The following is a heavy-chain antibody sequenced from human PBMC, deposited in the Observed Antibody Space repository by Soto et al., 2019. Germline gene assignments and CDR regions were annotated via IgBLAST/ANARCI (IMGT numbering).Heavy chain of an antibody. Sequence: ASVNVSCKASGYTFTSYGISWVRQAPGQGLEWMGWISAYNGNTNYAQKLQGRVTMTTDTSTSTAYMELRSLRSDDTAVYYCARDRGYSSPRYYFDYWGQGTLVTVSS. CDR2: ISAYNGNT. V-gene: IGHV1-18*01. D-gene: IGHD6-13*01. CDR1: GYTFTSYG. J-gene: IGHJ4*02. CDR3: ARDRGYSSPRYYFDY.